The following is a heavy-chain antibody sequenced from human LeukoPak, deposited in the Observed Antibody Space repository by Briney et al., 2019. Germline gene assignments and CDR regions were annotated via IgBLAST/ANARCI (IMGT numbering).Heavy chain of an antibody. V-gene: IGHV4-34*01. Sequence: SETLSLTCAVYGGSFSGYFWSWIRQPPGKGLEWIGEINHSVSTNYNPSLKSRVTVSVDTSKNQFSLNLSSVTAAGTAVYYCARAPWRRQLVHYYLDVWAKGTTVTVSS. CDR1: GGSFSGYF. D-gene: IGHD6-6*01. J-gene: IGHJ6*03. CDR3: ARAPWRRQLVHYYLDV. CDR2: INHSVST.